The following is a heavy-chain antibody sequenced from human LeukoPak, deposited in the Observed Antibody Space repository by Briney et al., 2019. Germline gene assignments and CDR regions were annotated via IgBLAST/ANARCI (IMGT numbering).Heavy chain of an antibody. V-gene: IGHV4-39*01. D-gene: IGHD6-6*01. CDR3: ARVRYSSSSYYYYYYMDV. CDR1: GGSISSSSYY. J-gene: IGHJ6*03. Sequence: PSETLSLTCTVSGGSISSSSYYWGWIRRPPGKGLEWIGSIYYSGSTYYNPSLKSRVTISVDTSKNQFSLKLSSVTAADTAVYYCARVRYSSSSYYYYYYMDVWGKGTTVTVSS. CDR2: IYYSGST.